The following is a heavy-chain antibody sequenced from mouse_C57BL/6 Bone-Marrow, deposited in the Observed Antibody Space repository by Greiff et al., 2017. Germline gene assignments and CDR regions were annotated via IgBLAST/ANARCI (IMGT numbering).Heavy chain of an antibody. J-gene: IGHJ3*01. V-gene: IGHV5-17*01. CDR1: GFTFSDYG. Sequence: EVMLVESGGGLVKPGGSLKLSCAASGFTFSDYGMHWVRQAPEKGLEWVAYISSGSSTIYYADTVKGRFTISRDNAKNTLFLQMTSLRSEDTAMDYWARPYYYGSSPAWFAYWGQGTLVTVSA. CDR3: ARPYYYGSSPAWFAY. CDR2: ISSGSSTI. D-gene: IGHD1-1*01.